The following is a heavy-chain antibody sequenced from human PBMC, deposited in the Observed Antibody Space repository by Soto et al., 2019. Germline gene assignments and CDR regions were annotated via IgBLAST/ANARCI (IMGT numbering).Heavy chain of an antibody. Sequence: ASVNVSCKSSGYTFTGCYIHWVRRAPGQGLECMGWINPNSGGTNYAQKFQGRVTMTRDTSISTAYMELSRLRSDDTAVYYCASYVEMATIGDFDYWGQGTLVTVSS. D-gene: IGHD5-12*01. V-gene: IGHV1-2*02. CDR3: ASYVEMATIGDFDY. CDR2: INPNSGGT. CDR1: GYTFTGCY. J-gene: IGHJ4*02.